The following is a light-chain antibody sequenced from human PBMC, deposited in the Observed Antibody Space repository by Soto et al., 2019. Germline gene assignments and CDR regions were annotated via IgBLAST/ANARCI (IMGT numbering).Light chain of an antibody. CDR2: EVS. CDR3: SLYTSSSTYV. Sequence: QSALTQPASVSGSPGQSITISCTGTSSDVGGYNYVSWYQQHPGKAPKLMIYEVSNRPSGVSNRFSGSKSGNTASLTISGLQAEDEAHYYCSLYTSSSTYVFGTGTKLTVL. V-gene: IGLV2-14*01. CDR1: SSDVGGYNY. J-gene: IGLJ1*01.